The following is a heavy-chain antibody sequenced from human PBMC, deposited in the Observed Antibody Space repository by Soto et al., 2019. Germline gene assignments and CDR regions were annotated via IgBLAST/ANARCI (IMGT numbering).Heavy chain of an antibody. J-gene: IGHJ4*02. CDR1: GYTFTNYY. CDR3: ARGGNIAARPLDY. CDR2: INPSGGGT. V-gene: IGHV1-46*01. Sequence: QVQLVQSGAEVRKPGASVKVSCKASGYTFTNYYMHWVRQAPGQGLEWMGIINPSGGGTNYAQKFQGSVTMTRDTSTSILYMELSSRRADETAVYYCARGGNIAARPLDYWGQGTLVTVSS. D-gene: IGHD6-6*01.